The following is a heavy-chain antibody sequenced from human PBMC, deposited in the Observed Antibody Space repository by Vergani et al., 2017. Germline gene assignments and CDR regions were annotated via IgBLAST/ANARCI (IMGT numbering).Heavy chain of an antibody. J-gene: IGHJ4*02. CDR1: GGSISSYY. Sequence: QVQLPESGPGLVKPSETLSLTCTVSGGSISSYYWSWIRQPPGKGLEWVGYIYYSGSTNYNPSLKSRVTISVDTSKNQFSLKLSSVTAADTAVYYCARDSIGGSGYQYWGQGTLVTVSS. V-gene: IGHV4-59*01. D-gene: IGHD3-22*01. CDR2: IYYSGST. CDR3: ARDSIGGSGYQY.